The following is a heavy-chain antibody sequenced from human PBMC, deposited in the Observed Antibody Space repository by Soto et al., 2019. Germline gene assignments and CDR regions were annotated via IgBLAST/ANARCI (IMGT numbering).Heavy chain of an antibody. V-gene: IGHV1-8*01. CDR1: GYSFTRHD. J-gene: IGHJ5*02. Sequence: QVQLVQSGAEVRKPGASVRVSCKATGYSFTRHDINWLRQAAGQGREWMGWMNPNRGNAVYAQKFQGSVTMTRNTSITTAYIEVTSLKSEDTAVYFCARVANNDYSHWFDPWGQGTLVTVSS. CDR3: ARVANNDYSHWFDP. D-gene: IGHD4-17*01. CDR2: MNPNRGNA.